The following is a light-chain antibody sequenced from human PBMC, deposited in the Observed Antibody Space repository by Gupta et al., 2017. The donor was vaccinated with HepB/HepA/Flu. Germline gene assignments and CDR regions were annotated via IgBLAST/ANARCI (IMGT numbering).Light chain of an antibody. CDR2: DTA. V-gene: IGKV3-11*01. J-gene: IGKJ4*02. Sequence: EVALTQSPATLSLSPGERATLSCRASENIHNYLAWYQQKHGQAPRLLIHDTALRPSGSPARISGSGSDTNFTLTISSLEHEDVAVYYCQQQGKRPLSFGGGTKVDIK. CDR3: QQQGKRPLS. CDR1: ENIHNY.